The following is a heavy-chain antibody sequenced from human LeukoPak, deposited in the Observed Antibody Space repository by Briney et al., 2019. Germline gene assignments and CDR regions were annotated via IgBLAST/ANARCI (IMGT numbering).Heavy chain of an antibody. J-gene: IGHJ6*02. CDR2: ISSSGSTI. V-gene: IGHV3-11*01. D-gene: IGHD3-3*01. Sequence: PGGSLRLFCAASGFTFSDYYMSWIRQAPGKGLEWVSYISSSGSTIYYADSVKGRFTISRDNAKNSLYLQMNSLRAEDTAVYYCARDEGADFWSGYSYYYYGMDVWGQGTTVTVSS. CDR3: ARDEGADFWSGYSYYYYGMDV. CDR1: GFTFSDYY.